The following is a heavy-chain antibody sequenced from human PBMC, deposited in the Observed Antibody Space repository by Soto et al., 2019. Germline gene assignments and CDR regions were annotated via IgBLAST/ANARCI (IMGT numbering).Heavy chain of an antibody. Sequence: SETLSLTCTVSGGSISSYYWSWIRQPPGKGLEWIGYAYYSGTTNYNPSLKSRVTISVDTSKSQFSLKLSSVTAADTAVYYCARTGWYSSSFRYYYMDVWGKGTTVTVSS. CDR3: ARTGWYSSSFRYYYMDV. CDR2: AYYSGTT. V-gene: IGHV4-59*12. CDR1: GGSISSYY. D-gene: IGHD6-13*01. J-gene: IGHJ6*03.